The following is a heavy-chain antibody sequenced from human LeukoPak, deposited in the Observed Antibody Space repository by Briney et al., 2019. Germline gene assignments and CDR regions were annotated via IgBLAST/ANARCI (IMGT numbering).Heavy chain of an antibody. CDR3: AREPAGRHYYYYMDV. CDR2: INPNSGGT. CDR1: GYTFTGYY. Sequence: GASVKVSCKASGYTFTGYYMHWVRQAPGQGLEWMGWINPNSGGTNYAQKFQGRVTMTRDTSISTAYMELSRLRSDDTAVYYCAREPAGRHYYYYMDVWGKGTTVTVSS. V-gene: IGHV1-2*02. D-gene: IGHD6-13*01. J-gene: IGHJ6*03.